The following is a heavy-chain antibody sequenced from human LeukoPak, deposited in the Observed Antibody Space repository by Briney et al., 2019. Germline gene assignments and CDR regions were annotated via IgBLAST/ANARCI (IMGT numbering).Heavy chain of an antibody. CDR3: ASTRRCSGGSCYHEPLDY. CDR1: GYTFTSYA. CDR2: INAGNGNT. Sequence: ASVKVSCKASGYTFTSYAMHWVRQAPGQRLEWMGWINAGNGNTKYSQEFQGRITITRDTSASTAYMELSSLRSEDMAVYYCASTRRCSGGSCYHEPLDYWGQGTRVTVSS. J-gene: IGHJ4*02. D-gene: IGHD2-15*01. V-gene: IGHV1-3*03.